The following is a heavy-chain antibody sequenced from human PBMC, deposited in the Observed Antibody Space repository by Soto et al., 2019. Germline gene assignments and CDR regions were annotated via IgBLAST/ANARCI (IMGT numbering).Heavy chain of an antibody. CDR1: GFTFSSYS. D-gene: IGHD3-3*01. CDR2: ISSSSSTI. CDR3: ARDRWIFGRSYYYYYGMDV. J-gene: IGHJ6*02. V-gene: IGHV3-48*02. Sequence: GSLRLSCAASGFTFSSYSMNWVRQAPGKGLEWVSYISSSSSTIYYADSVKGRFTISRDNAKNSLYLQMNSLRDEDTAVYYCARDRWIFGRSYYYYYGMDVWGQGTTVTVSS.